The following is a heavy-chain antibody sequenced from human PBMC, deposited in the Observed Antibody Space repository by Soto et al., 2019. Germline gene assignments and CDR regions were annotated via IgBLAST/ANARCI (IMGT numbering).Heavy chain of an antibody. D-gene: IGHD3-22*01. CDR2: INAGNGYT. CDR3: AREPNDSSAYSHNYYYWIDG. CDR1: GYTFTSSG. V-gene: IGHV1-3*01. J-gene: IGHJ6*02. Sequence: ASVKASCKASGYTFTSSGMHWVRQAPGQRLEWTGWINAGNGYTKYSEKFQGRVTITRDTSASTAYLEPSSLRSEDTAVYYRAREPNDSSAYSHNYYYWIDGWGQGNTVTV.